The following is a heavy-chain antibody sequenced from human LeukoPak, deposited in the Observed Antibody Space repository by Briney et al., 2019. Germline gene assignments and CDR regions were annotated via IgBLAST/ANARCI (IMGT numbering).Heavy chain of an antibody. CDR3: AKVISGNYYDNSGYYSD. J-gene: IGHJ4*02. CDR2: ISWNSGAI. V-gene: IGHV3-9*01. Sequence: TGGSLRLSCAASGFTFNDYAMHWVRQAPGKGLQWVSGISWNSGAIDYADSVKGRFTISRDNAKNSLYLQMNSLRAEDTALYYCAKVISGNYYDNSGYYSDWGQGTLVTVSS. CDR1: GFTFNDYA. D-gene: IGHD3-22*01.